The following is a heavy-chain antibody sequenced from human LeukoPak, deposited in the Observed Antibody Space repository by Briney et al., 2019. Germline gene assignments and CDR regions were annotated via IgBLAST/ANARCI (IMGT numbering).Heavy chain of an antibody. CDR3: ASSDYYDSSSQNAFDI. V-gene: IGHV1-69*05. Sequence: SVKVSCKASGGTFSSYAISWVRQAPGQGLEWTGGIIPIFGTANYAQKFQGRVTITTDESTSTAYMELSSLRSEDTAVYYCASSDYYDSSSQNAFDIWGQGTMVTVSS. CDR2: IIPIFGTA. D-gene: IGHD3-22*01. CDR1: GGTFSSYA. J-gene: IGHJ3*02.